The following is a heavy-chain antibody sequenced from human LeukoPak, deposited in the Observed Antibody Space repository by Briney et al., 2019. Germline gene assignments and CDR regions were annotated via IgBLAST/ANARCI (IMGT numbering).Heavy chain of an antibody. CDR2: IYYSGST. Sequence: SETLSLTCTVSGGSVSSGSYYWSWIRQPLGKGLEWIGYIYYSGSTNYNPSLKSRVTISVDTSKNQFSLKLSSVTAADTAVYYCASLYSSGWYRGFDYWGQGTLVTVSS. V-gene: IGHV4-61*01. J-gene: IGHJ4*02. CDR1: GGSVSSGSYY. D-gene: IGHD6-19*01. CDR3: ASLYSSGWYRGFDY.